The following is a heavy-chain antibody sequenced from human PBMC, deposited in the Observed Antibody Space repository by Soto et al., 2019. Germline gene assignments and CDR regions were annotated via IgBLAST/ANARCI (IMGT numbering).Heavy chain of an antibody. V-gene: IGHV3-33*01. CDR3: ARDGYSYGLVAGYGMDV. CDR1: GGTFSSYG. CDR2: IWYDGSNK. J-gene: IGHJ6*02. Sequence: QVQLVQSGAEVKKPGSSVKVSCKASGGTFSSYGMHWVRQAPGKGLEWVAVIWYDGSNKYYADSVKGRFTISRDNSKNTLYLQMNSLRAEDTAVYYCARDGYSYGLVAGYGMDVWGQGTTVTVSS. D-gene: IGHD5-18*01.